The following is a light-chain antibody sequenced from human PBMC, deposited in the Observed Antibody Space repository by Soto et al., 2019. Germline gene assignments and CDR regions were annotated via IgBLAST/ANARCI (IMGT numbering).Light chain of an antibody. CDR3: CAFAGSGTVV. Sequence: QSALTQPASVSGSPEQSITISCTGTSNDVGRYNLVSWYQQHPGKAPQVMIYEATKRPSGVSNSFSGSKSGNTASLTISGLQAEDEADYYCCAFAGSGTVVFGGGTKVTVL. CDR2: EAT. V-gene: IGLV2-23*01. J-gene: IGLJ3*02. CDR1: SNDVGRYNL.